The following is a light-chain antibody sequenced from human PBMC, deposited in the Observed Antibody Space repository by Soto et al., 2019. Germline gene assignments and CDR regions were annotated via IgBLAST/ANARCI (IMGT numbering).Light chain of an antibody. V-gene: IGKV1-33*01. J-gene: IGKJ2*01. Sequence: DIQMTQSPSSLSASVGDRVTITCQASQDITNYLNWYQQKPGKAPKLLIYDASNLETGGPSRFSGSGSGTDFTFTIRSLQPEDIATYYCQQYDNLPPLFGQGTKLEIK. CDR3: QQYDNLPPL. CDR1: QDITNY. CDR2: DAS.